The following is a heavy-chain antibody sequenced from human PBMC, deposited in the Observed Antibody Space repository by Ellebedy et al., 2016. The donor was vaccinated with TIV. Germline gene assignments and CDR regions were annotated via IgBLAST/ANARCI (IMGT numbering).Heavy chain of an antibody. V-gene: IGHV3-7*01. CDR2: IKQDGSET. CDR3: ARGREQQRYRGFDY. CDR1: GFTFTNSY. Sequence: PGGSLRLSCAASGFTFTNSYMSWVRQAPGKGLEWVASIKQDGSETYYVDSVRGRFAISRDDAKNSLFLQMNNLRAEDTAVYYCARGREQQRYRGFDYWGQGTLVIVSS. J-gene: IGHJ4*02. D-gene: IGHD1/OR15-1a*01.